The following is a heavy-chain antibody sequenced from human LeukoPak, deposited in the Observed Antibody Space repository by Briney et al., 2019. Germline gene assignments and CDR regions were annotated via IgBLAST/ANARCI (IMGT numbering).Heavy chain of an antibody. V-gene: IGHV1-18*01. Sequence: ASVKVSCKASGYTFTSYGISWVRQAPGQGLEWMGWISAYNGNTNYAQKLQGRVTMTTDTSTSTAYMGLRSLRSDDTAVYYCARDPGGSSGYSAYYYYGMDVWGQGTTVTVSS. CDR1: GYTFTSYG. CDR2: ISAYNGNT. CDR3: ARDPGGSSGYSAYYYYGMDV. D-gene: IGHD3-22*01. J-gene: IGHJ6*02.